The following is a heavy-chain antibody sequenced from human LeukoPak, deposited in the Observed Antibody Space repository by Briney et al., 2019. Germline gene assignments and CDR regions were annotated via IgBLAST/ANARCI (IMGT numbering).Heavy chain of an antibody. D-gene: IGHD3-22*01. Sequence: GGSLRLSCAASGFTFSSYAMHWVRQAPGKGLEWVAVISYDGSNKYYADSVKGRFTISRDNPRNMLYMEMNSLRAEDTAVYYCSVMHRYYDGSGYWVQWGQGTLVTVSS. CDR1: GFTFSSYA. V-gene: IGHV3-30*04. CDR2: ISYDGSNK. CDR3: SVMHRYYDGSGYWVQ. J-gene: IGHJ4*02.